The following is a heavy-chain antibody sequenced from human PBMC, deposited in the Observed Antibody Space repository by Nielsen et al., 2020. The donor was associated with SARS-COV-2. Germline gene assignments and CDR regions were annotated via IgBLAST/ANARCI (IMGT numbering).Heavy chain of an antibody. V-gene: IGHV3-48*01. J-gene: IGHJ6*02. D-gene: IGHD6-6*01. Sequence: GESLKISCAASGFTFSSYSMNWVRQAPGKGLEWVSYISSSSSTIYYADSVKGRFTISRDNAKNSLYLQMNSLRAEDTAVYYCARDPGIAARLYYYYYYGTDVWGQGTTVTVSS. CDR1: GFTFSSYS. CDR3: ARDPGIAARLYYYYYYGTDV. CDR2: ISSSSSTI.